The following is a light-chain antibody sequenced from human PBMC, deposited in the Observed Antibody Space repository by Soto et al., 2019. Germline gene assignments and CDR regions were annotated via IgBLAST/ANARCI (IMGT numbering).Light chain of an antibody. J-gene: IGKJ1*01. CDR3: QHYNNWPPWT. CDR2: GAS. V-gene: IGKV3-15*01. Sequence: EIVMTQSPATLSVSPGERATLSCRASQSVRSNLAWYQQKPVQAPRLLIYGASTRATGIPARFSGSGSGTEFTLTISRLQSEDFAVYYCQHYNNWPPWTFGQGTKVEIK. CDR1: QSVRSN.